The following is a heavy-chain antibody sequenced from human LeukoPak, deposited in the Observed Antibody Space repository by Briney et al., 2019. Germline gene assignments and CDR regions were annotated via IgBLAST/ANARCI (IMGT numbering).Heavy chain of an antibody. V-gene: IGHV1-69*13. D-gene: IGHD6-6*01. CDR2: IIPMFDTP. CDR3: ARERGVVVAARPNYYYYYMDV. CDR1: GGTFSNYA. Sequence: SVKVSCKASGGTFSNYAISWVRQAPGQGLEWMGGIIPMFDTPIYAQKFQGRVTITADESTSTVYMELSSLRSEDTAVYFCARERGVVVAARPNYYYYYMDVWGKGTTVTVSS. J-gene: IGHJ6*03.